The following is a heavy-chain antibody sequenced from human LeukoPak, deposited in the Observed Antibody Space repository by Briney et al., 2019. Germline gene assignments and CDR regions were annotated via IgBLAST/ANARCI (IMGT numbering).Heavy chain of an antibody. V-gene: IGHV7-4-1*02. J-gene: IGHJ2*01. CDR1: GYTFTSYA. CDR2: NNTNTGNP. D-gene: IGHD3-22*01. Sequence: ASVKVSCKASGYTFTSYAMNWVRQAPGQGLEWMGWNNTNTGNPTYAQGFTGRFVFSLDTSVSTAYLQISSLKAEDTAVYYCATTTKKYYYDSRSLGSFDLWGRGTLVTVPS. CDR3: ATTTKKYYYDSRSLGSFDL.